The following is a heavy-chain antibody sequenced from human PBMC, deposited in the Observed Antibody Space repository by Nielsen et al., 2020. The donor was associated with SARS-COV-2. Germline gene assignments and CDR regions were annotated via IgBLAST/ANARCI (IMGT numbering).Heavy chain of an antibody. CDR2: ISGNGDST. Sequence: GGSLRLSCAASGFTFSSHAVTWVRQVAGKGLEWVSGISGNGDSTYYADSVKGRFTISRDNSNSTLYLQMNSLRAEDTAVYYCAKTPYYDILTGLLWFDPWGQGTLVTVSS. CDR3: AKTPYYDILTGLLWFDP. J-gene: IGHJ5*02. V-gene: IGHV3-23*01. D-gene: IGHD3-9*01. CDR1: GFTFSSHA.